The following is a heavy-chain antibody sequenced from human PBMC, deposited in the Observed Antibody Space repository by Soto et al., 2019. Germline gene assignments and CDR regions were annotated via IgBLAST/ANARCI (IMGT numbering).Heavy chain of an antibody. CDR2: IIPIFGTA. CDR3: ARAGVRRCSYGLNGMDV. D-gene: IGHD5-18*01. V-gene: IGHV1-69*13. J-gene: IGHJ6*02. CDR1: GGTFSSYA. Sequence: SVKVSCKASGGTFSSYAISWVRQAPGQGLEWMGGIIPIFGTANYAQKFQGRVTITADESTSTAYMELSSLRSEDTAVYYCARAGVRRCSYGLNGMDVWGQGTTVTVSS.